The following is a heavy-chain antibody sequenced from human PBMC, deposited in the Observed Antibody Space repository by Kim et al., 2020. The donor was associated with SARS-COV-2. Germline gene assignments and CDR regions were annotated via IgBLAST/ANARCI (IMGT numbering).Heavy chain of an antibody. Sequence: GGSLRLSCASSGFTFTTYGIHWVRQAPGKGLEWVAIISYDGSNKYYADSVKGRFTISRDNSKNTLYLEMNSLRPEDTAVYYCAKDRREYQLLCDGLDVWGQGTKVTVSS. V-gene: IGHV3-30*18. CDR3: AKDRREYQLLCDGLDV. J-gene: IGHJ6*02. CDR2: ISYDGSNK. D-gene: IGHD2-2*01. CDR1: GFTFTTYG.